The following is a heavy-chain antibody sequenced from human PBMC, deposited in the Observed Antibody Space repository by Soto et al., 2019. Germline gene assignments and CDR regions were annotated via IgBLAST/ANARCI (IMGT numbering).Heavy chain of an antibody. Sequence: EVHLEESGGDLVQHGRTLRLSGSDSGFSCCFYGMTWVRQAPGKGLEWVANIERHGTDQYYVASVTGRYTNSRYNAQNSVFLQINHPRAADRALYFCARIRATDYEIDYWGQGTLVTVSS. J-gene: IGHJ4*02. CDR2: IERHGTDQ. D-gene: IGHD3-22*01. V-gene: IGHV3-7*01. CDR1: GFSCCFYG. CDR3: ARIRATDYEIDY.